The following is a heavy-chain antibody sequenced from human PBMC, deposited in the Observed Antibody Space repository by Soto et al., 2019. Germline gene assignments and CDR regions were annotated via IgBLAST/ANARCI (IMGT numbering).Heavy chain of an antibody. CDR2: IKQDGSEK. CDR1: VLTFSIYW. J-gene: IGHJ3*02. D-gene: IGHD1-1*01. CDR3: ARATREHDAFDI. Sequence: RGSLRVSCAASVLTFSIYWMSWVGQAPGKGLEWVANIKQDGSEKYYVDSVKGRFTISRDNAKNSLYLQMNSLRAEDMAVYYCARATREHDAFDIWGQGTMVTVSS. V-gene: IGHV3-7*04.